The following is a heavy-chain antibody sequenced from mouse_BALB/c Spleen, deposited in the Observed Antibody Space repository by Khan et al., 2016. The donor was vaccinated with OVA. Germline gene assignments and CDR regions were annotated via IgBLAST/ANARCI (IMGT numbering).Heavy chain of an antibody. Sequence: QVQLQQPGAELVRPGASVKLSCKASGYTFTSYWMNWVKQRPGHGLEWIGRIDPSDSETHYNQMFKDKATLTVDKSSSTAYMQLNSLTSEDSAVYYCTRREKYGYDPSWFAYWGQGTLVTVSA. CDR3: TRREKYGYDPSWFAY. V-gene: IGHV1-61*01. D-gene: IGHD2-2*01. CDR1: GYTFTSYW. J-gene: IGHJ3*01. CDR2: IDPSDSET.